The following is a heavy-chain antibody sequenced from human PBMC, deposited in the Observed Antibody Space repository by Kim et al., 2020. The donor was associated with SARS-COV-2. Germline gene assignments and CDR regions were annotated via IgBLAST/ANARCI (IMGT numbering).Heavy chain of an antibody. CDR2: ITSDRVTT. J-gene: IGHJ4*02. V-gene: IGHV3-48*02. CDR3: ARDIRAYTGILY. CDR1: GFTFSLFN. D-gene: IGHD5-12*01. Sequence: GGSLRLSCVASGFTFSLFNMHWVRQAPGKGLEWVSYITSDRVTTSYADSVKGRFTVFRDNGSNTLYLQMTSLRDEDTAIYYCARDIRAYTGILYWGQGTLVTVSS.